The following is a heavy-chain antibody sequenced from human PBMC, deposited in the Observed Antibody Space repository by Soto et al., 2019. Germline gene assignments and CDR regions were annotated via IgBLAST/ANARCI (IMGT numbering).Heavy chain of an antibody. CDR3: ASKGYYYGMDV. Sequence: GGSLRLSCAASEFTFSSYGMHWVRQAPGKGLEWVAVIWYDGSNKYYADSVKGRFTISRDNSKNTLYLQMNSLRAEDTAVYYCASKGYYYGMDVWGQGTTVTVSS. J-gene: IGHJ6*02. CDR1: EFTFSSYG. CDR2: IWYDGSNK. V-gene: IGHV3-33*01.